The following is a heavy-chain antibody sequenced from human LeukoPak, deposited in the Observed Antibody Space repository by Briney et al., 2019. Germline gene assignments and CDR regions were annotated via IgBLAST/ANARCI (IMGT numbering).Heavy chain of an antibody. J-gene: IGHJ4*02. V-gene: IGHV3-30*02. CDR2: IRYDGSNK. CDR3: AKDRVFRSSWYYFDY. CDR1: GFTFSSYG. D-gene: IGHD6-13*01. Sequence: GGSLRLSCAASGFTFSSYGMHCVRQAPGKGLEWVAFIRYDGSNKYYADSVKGRFTISRDNSKNTLYLQMNSLRAEDTAVYYCAKDRVFRSSWYYFDYWGQGTLVTVSS.